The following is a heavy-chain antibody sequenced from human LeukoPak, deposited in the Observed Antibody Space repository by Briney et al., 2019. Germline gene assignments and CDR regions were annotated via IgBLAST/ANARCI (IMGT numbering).Heavy chain of an antibody. D-gene: IGHD6-19*01. J-gene: IGHJ4*02. V-gene: IGHV3-23*01. CDR3: AKTGSSGWYFDY. CDR2: ISASGGGT. CDR1: GFTFSSYA. Sequence: PGGSLRLSCAASGFTFSSYAMNWVRQAPGKGLEWVSVISASGGGTTYADSVKGRFTISRDNSKNTLYLQMNSLRAEDTAVHYCAKTGSSGWYFDYWGQGTLVTVSS.